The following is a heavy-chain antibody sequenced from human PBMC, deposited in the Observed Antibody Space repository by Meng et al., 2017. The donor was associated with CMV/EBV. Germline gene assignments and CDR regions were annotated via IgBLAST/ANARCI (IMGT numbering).Heavy chain of an antibody. CDR2: IYSGGST. V-gene: IGHV3-53*01. CDR1: GFTVSSNY. CDR3: AKGSFMITFGGVIARYGMDV. J-gene: IGHJ6*02. Sequence: GGSLRLSCAASGFTVSSNYMSWVRQAPGKGLEWVSVIYSGGSTYYADSVKGRFTISRDNSKNTLYLQMNSLRAEDTAVYYCAKGSFMITFGGVIARYGMDVWGQGTTVTVSS. D-gene: IGHD3-16*02.